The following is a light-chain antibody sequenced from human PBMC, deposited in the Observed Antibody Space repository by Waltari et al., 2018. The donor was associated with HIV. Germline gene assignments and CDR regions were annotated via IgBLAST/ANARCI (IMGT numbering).Light chain of an antibody. V-gene: IGLV2-14*01. CDR1: TSDADSFDY. J-gene: IGLJ3*02. CDR3: GSYTATNSMM. Sequence: QSALTRPGPYVSGSPGQSITISCTGPTSDADSFDYVSWYQQHPGKVPTLIIYEVPFRAAGVSNRLSASKSGNTTSLTISGLQAEDEAVYYCGSYTATNSMMFGGGTKLTVL. CDR2: EVP.